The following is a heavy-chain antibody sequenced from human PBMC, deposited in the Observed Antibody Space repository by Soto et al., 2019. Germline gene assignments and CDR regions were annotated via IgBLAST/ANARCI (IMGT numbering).Heavy chain of an antibody. J-gene: IGHJ3*02. CDR1: GGSISSGGYY. D-gene: IGHD3-10*01. CDR3: ARDRDLTDAFDI. CDR2: IYYSGST. Sequence: PSETLSLTCTVSGGSISSGGYYWSWIRQHPGKGLEWIGYIYYSGSTYYNPSLKSRVTISVDTSKNQFSLKLSSVTAADTAVYYCARDRDLTDAFDIWGQGTMVTVSS. V-gene: IGHV4-31*03.